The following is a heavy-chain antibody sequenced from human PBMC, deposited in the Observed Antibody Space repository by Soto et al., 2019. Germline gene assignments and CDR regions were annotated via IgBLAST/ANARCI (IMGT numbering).Heavy chain of an antibody. CDR3: GKDCTGGSCRAGY. CDR1: GFTFSSYA. V-gene: IGHV3-23*01. Sequence: EVQLLESGGGLVQPGGSLRLSCAASGFTFSSYAMTWVRQAPGKGLEWVSSIITTGGTKYYADSVKGRFIISRDNSKNTVYLQATSLRAEDTAVYYCGKDCTGGSCRAGYWGQGTLVTVSS. D-gene: IGHD2-15*01. CDR2: IITTGGTK. J-gene: IGHJ4*02.